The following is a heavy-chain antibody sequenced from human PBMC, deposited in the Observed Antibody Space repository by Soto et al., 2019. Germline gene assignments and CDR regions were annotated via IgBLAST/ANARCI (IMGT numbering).Heavy chain of an antibody. J-gene: IGHJ3*02. CDR1: GGSISSYY. CDR3: ARWNYPDAFDI. CDR2: IYYSGST. V-gene: IGHV4-59*08. Sequence: QVQLQESGPGLVKPSETLSLTCTVSGGSISSYYWSWIRQPPGKGLEWIGYIYYSGSTNYNPSLKSRVTISVDTSKNQFSLNLSSVTAADTAVYYCARWNYPDAFDICGQGTMVTVSS. D-gene: IGHD1-7*01.